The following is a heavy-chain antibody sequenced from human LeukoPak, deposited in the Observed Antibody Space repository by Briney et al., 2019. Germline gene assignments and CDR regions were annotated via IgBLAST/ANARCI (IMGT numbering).Heavy chain of an antibody. Sequence: GGSLRLSCVASGFTFSSYTMNWVRQAPGKGLEWVSSITSGSYIYYPESVKGRFTISRDNAKNSLYLQMNSLRAEDTAVYYCARDPAADDYWGQGTLVTVSS. D-gene: IGHD6-13*01. CDR2: ITSGSYI. V-gene: IGHV3-21*01. J-gene: IGHJ4*02. CDR3: ARDPAADDY. CDR1: GFTFSSYT.